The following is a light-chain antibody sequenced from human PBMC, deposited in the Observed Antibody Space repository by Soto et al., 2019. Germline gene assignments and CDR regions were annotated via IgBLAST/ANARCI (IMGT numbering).Light chain of an antibody. V-gene: IGLV2-14*01. J-gene: IGLJ2*01. Sequence: SALTQPASVSGSPGQSITISCTGTSSDLGGYQYVSWYQQYPGKAPKLVIYEVSNRPSGVSIRFSGSKSGDTASLTISGLQAEDEADYYCCSYTRRSTLVFGGGTKLTVL. CDR1: SSDLGGYQY. CDR2: EVS. CDR3: CSYTRRSTLV.